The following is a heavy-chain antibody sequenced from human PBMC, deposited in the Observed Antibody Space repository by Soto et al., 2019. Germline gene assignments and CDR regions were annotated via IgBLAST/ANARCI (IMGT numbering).Heavy chain of an antibody. CDR1: GGSISSGGYS. V-gene: IGHV4-30-2*01. CDR3: ATVAATRSFDY. D-gene: IGHD2-15*01. CDR2: IYHSGST. Sequence: SETLSLTCAVSGGSISSGGYSWSWIRQPPGKGLEWIGYIYHSGSTYYNPSLKSRVTISVDRSKNQFSLKLSSVTAADTAVYYCATVAATRSFDYWGQGTLVTSPQ. J-gene: IGHJ4*02.